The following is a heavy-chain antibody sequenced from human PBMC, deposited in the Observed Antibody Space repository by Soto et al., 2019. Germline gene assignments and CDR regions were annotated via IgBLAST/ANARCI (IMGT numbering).Heavy chain of an antibody. Sequence: GASVKVSCKASGGTFSSYAISWVRQAPGQGLEWMGGIIPIFGTANYAQKFQGRVTISADESTSTAYMELSSLRSEDTAVYYCARREGIAAAGTRYYYGMDVWGQGTTVTVSS. CDR1: GGTFSSYA. CDR3: ARREGIAAAGTRYYYGMDV. CDR2: IIPIFGTA. D-gene: IGHD6-13*01. J-gene: IGHJ6*02. V-gene: IGHV1-69*13.